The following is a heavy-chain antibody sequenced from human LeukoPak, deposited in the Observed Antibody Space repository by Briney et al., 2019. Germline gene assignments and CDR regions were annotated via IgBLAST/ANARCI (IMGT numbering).Heavy chain of an antibody. J-gene: IGHJ4*02. V-gene: IGHV3-23*01. D-gene: IGHD3-10*01. Sequence: GGSLRLSCAASVFTLSSYAMSWVRQAPGKGLEWVSAISGSGGSTYYADSVKGRFTISRDNSKNTLYLQMNSLRAEDTAVYYCAKVMTRTMVRGVPPSDYWGQGTLVTVSS. CDR1: VFTLSSYA. CDR3: AKVMTRTMVRGVPPSDY. CDR2: ISGSGGST.